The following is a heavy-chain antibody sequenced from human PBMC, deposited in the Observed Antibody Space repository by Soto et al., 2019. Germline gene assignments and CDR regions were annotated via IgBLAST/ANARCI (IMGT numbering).Heavy chain of an antibody. CDR2: IKSKTDGGTT. D-gene: IGHD3-3*01. CDR3: XPTXXDXXSGYSDNWFDP. CDR1: GFTFSNAW. V-gene: IGHV3-15*01. J-gene: IGHJ5*02. Sequence: EVQLVESGGGLVKPGGSLRLSCAASGFTFSNAWMSWVRQAPGKGLEWVGRIKSKTDGGTTDYAAPVKGXXTXXXDDXXXXXXXXXXXXXXXXXXXXXXXPTXXDXXSGYSDNWFDPWGQGTLVTVSS.